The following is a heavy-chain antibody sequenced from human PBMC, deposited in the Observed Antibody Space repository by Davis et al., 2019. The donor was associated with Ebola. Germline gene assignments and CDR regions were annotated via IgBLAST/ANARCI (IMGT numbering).Heavy chain of an antibody. CDR1: GFTFSNAW. J-gene: IGHJ2*01. CDR2: IKSKTDGGTT. Sequence: GESLKISCAASGFTFSNAWMSWVRQAPGKGLEWVGRIKSKTDGGTTDYAAPVKGRFTISRDDSKNTLYLQMNSLKTEDTAVYYCTTDPLGYSSSPLYFDLWGRGTLVTVSS. CDR3: TTDPLGYSSSPLYFDL. D-gene: IGHD6-6*01. V-gene: IGHV3-15*01.